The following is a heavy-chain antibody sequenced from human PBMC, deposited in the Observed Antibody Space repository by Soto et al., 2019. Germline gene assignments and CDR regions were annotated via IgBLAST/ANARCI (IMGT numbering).Heavy chain of an antibody. J-gene: IGHJ6*02. CDR3: ARARGYDFWSGYPDYYYYGMDV. CDR2: IGTAGDT. V-gene: IGHV3-13*01. Sequence: GGSLRLSCAASGFTFGSYDRHWIRQATGKGLEWVSAIGTAGDTYYPGSVKGRFTISRENAKNSLYLQMNSLRAEDTAVYYCARARGYDFWSGYPDYYYYGMDVWGQGTTVTVSS. D-gene: IGHD3-3*01. CDR1: GFTFGSYD.